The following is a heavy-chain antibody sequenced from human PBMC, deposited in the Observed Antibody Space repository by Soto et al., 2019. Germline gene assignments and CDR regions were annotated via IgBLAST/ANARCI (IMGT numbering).Heavy chain of an antibody. CDR2: VSSGGGT. CDR3: AKRRGAGGHFDY. V-gene: IGHV3-23*01. CDR1: GFTFSTYA. D-gene: IGHD2-15*01. Sequence: EVELLESGGGLVQPEGSLRLSCAASGFTFSTYAMGWVRQAPGKGLGWVSVVSSGGGTHYADSVKGRFTVSRDNSKTTLSLQMHSLRADATAVYYCAKRRGAGGHFDYWGQGALVTVSS. J-gene: IGHJ4*02.